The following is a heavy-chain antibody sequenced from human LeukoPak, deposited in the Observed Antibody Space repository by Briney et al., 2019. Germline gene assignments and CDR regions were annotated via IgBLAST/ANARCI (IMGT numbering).Heavy chain of an antibody. Sequence: SETLSLTCIVSGYSITSGYYWGWIRQPPGKGLEWIGNIYYTGSTYYNPSLKSRVTISVDTSKNQFSLKLSSVTAADTAVYYCARKRQDWVVAPDDYWGQGTLVTVSS. J-gene: IGHJ4*02. D-gene: IGHD3/OR15-3a*01. CDR1: GYSITSGYY. CDR2: IYYTGST. CDR3: ARKRQDWVVAPDDY. V-gene: IGHV4-38-2*02.